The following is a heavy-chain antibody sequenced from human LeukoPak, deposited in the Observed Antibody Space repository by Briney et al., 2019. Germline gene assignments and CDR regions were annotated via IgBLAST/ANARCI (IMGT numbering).Heavy chain of an antibody. Sequence: PGGSLRLSCAASGFPVSSNYMSWVRQAPGKGLEWVSYISSSGSTIYYADSVKGRFTISRDNAKNSLYLQMNSLRAEDTAVYYCARDRDPKYYDFWSGYYKGDYYYYYGMDVWGQGTTVTVSS. J-gene: IGHJ6*02. CDR2: ISSSGSTI. CDR1: GFPVSSNY. D-gene: IGHD3-3*01. CDR3: ARDRDPKYYDFWSGYYKGDYYYYYGMDV. V-gene: IGHV3-11*04.